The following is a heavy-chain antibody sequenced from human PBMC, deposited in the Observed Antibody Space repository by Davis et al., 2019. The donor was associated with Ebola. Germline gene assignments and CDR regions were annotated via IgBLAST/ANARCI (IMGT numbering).Heavy chain of an antibody. Sequence: GESLKISCAASGFTLSGYDMNWVRQAPGKGLQWVAVIWDDGSNKYYADSVKGRFTISRDNSKNTLYLQMNSLRAEDTAVYYCAKDDSSSSGPDYWGQGTLVTVSS. CDR2: IWDDGSNK. D-gene: IGHD6-6*01. V-gene: IGHV3-30*02. CDR1: GFTLSGYD. J-gene: IGHJ4*02. CDR3: AKDDSSSSGPDY.